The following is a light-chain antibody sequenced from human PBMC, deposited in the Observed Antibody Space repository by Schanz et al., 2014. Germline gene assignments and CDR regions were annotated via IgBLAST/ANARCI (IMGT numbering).Light chain of an antibody. V-gene: IGKV3-15*01. J-gene: IGKJ1*01. CDR3: QQYSNWPGT. Sequence: EIVMTQSPATLSVSPGERVTLSCRASQSVSSNLAWYQQKPGQAPRLLIYDASTRATGIPARFSGSGSGTEFTLTISSLQSEDFAVYYCQQYSNWPGTFGQGTKVEIK. CDR2: DAS. CDR1: QSVSSN.